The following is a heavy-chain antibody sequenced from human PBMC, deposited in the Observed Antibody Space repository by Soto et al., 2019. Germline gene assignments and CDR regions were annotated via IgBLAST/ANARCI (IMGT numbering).Heavy chain of an antibody. CDR2: INPTTGGT. CDR1: GYTFTDFY. D-gene: IGHD1-1*01. J-gene: IGHJ4*02. Sequence: QVQLVQSGAEVKKPGASVMVSCKTSGYTFTDFYINWVRQAPGQGLEWVGWINPTTGGTKPSQRFQGRVTLTRDTSITTAYMELTRLTSEDTAVYFCATQTGTVPNFADHWGQGTLVTVSS. CDR3: ATQTGTVPNFADH. V-gene: IGHV1-2*02.